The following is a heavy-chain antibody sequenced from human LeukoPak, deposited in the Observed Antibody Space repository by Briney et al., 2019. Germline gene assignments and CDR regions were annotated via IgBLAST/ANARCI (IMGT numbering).Heavy chain of an antibody. D-gene: IGHD2-15*01. CDR3: ARGYHSFDI. Sequence: PGGPLRLSCAASGFTFSDHYMDWVRQTPGKGLEWVGRSRNKANRYTTEYAASVKGRFTISRDESKNSLYLQMNSLKTEDTAVYYCARGYHSFDIWGQGTMVTVSS. V-gene: IGHV3-72*01. CDR1: GFTFSDHY. J-gene: IGHJ3*02. CDR2: SRNKANRYTT.